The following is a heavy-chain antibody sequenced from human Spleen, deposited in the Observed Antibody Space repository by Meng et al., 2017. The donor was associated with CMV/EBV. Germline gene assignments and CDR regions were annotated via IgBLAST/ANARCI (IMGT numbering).Heavy chain of an antibody. V-gene: IGHV3-74*01. CDR3: AKDLVVVIATGYYGMDV. J-gene: IGHJ6*02. CDR2: INRDGSNT. D-gene: IGHD2-21*01. CDR1: VFTFSNYW. Sequence: GESLKISCAASVFTFSNYWMHWVRQVPGKGLVWVSRINRDGSNTAYADSVKGRFTISRDNAKDTLYLQMSSLRAEDTAVYYCAKDLVVVIATGYYGMDVWGQGTTVTVSS.